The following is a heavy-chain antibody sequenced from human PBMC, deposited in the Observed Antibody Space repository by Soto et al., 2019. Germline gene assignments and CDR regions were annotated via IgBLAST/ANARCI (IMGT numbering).Heavy chain of an antibody. CDR2: ISGSGGST. D-gene: IGHD2-15*01. CDR1: GFTFSSYA. CDR3: ARSSKVVVAASYYGMDV. V-gene: IGHV3-23*01. J-gene: IGHJ6*02. Sequence: GGSLRLSCAASGFTFSSYAMSWVRQAPGKGLEWVSVISGSGGSTYYADSVKGRFTISRDNSKNTLYLQMNSLRAEDTAVYYCARSSKVVVAASYYGMDVWGQGTTVTVSS.